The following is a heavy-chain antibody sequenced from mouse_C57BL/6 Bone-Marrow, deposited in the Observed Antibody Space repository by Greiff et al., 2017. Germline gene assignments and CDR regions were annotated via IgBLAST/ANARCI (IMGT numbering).Heavy chain of an antibody. Sequence: VQRVESGPGLVKPSQSLSLTCSVTGYSITSGYSWNWIRQFPGNKLEWMGYISYDGSNNYNPYLKNRISITRDTSKIQFFLKLNSVTTEDTATYYGASITTVVATDDYWGQGTTLTVSS. V-gene: IGHV3-6*01. CDR1: GYSITSGYS. CDR2: ISYDGSN. CDR3: ASITTVVATDDY. D-gene: IGHD1-1*01. J-gene: IGHJ2*01.